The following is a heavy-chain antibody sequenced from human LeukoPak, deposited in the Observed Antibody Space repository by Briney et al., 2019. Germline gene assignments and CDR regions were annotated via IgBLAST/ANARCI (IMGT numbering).Heavy chain of an antibody. CDR2: IRYDGSNK. CDR1: GFTFSDYY. D-gene: IGHD6-19*01. Sequence: PGGSLRLSCEASGFTFSDYYMRWIRQAPGKGLEWVAFIRYDGSNKYYADSVKGRFTISRDNSKNTLYLQMNSLRAEDTAVYYCAKDLAQWLASQADAFDIWGQGTMVTVSS. CDR3: AKDLAQWLASQADAFDI. V-gene: IGHV3-30*02. J-gene: IGHJ3*02.